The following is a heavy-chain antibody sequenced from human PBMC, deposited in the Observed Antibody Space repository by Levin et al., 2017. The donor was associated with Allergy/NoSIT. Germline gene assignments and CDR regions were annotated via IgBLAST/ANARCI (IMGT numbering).Heavy chain of an antibody. CDR1: GFTFSTYW. CDR3: AREGIAWAGTYYYYYMDV. Sequence: PSGGSLRLSCAASGFTFSTYWMHWVRQAPGKGLVWVSRIHSDGSSTNYADSVKGRFTISRDNANNTLYLQMHSLRAEDTAVYYCAREGIAWAGTYYYYYMDVWGKGTTVTVSS. J-gene: IGHJ6*03. CDR2: IHSDGSST. D-gene: IGHD6-19*01. V-gene: IGHV3-74*01.